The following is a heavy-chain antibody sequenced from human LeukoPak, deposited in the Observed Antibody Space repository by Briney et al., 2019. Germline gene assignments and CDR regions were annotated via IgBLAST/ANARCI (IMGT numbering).Heavy chain of an antibody. Sequence: GGSLRLSCAASGFTFSSNAMHWVRQAPGKGLEYVSTISSNGGTTYYADSVKGRFTISRDNSKNTLYLQMSSLRAEDTAVYYCVKGHDSSGYYLSYFDYWGQGALVTVSS. CDR2: ISSNGGTT. V-gene: IGHV3-64D*09. J-gene: IGHJ4*02. CDR3: VKGHDSSGYYLSYFDY. D-gene: IGHD3-22*01. CDR1: GFTFSSNA.